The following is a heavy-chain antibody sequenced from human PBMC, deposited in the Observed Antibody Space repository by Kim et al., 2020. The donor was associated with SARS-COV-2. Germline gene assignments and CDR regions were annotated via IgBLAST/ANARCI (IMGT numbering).Heavy chain of an antibody. V-gene: IGHV3-30*18. CDR3: AKDSLPTLEGVDV. CDR1: GFTFGRYC. Sequence: GGSLRLSCEAFGFTFGRYCVHWVRQAPGKGLEWVAVIANDGSNKYYGDSVKGRFTISRDNSKNTLYLQMNSLRPEDTAVYYCAKDSLPTLEGVDVWGQGT. CDR2: IANDGSNK. J-gene: IGHJ6*02.